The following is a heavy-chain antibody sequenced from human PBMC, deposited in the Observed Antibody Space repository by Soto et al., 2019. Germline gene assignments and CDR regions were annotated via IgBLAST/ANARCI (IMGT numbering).Heavy chain of an antibody. V-gene: IGHV4-61*01. D-gene: IGHD1-1*01. CDR1: GGSVSSGSYY. CDR2: IYYSGST. CDR3: ARGGTRGAYYYSYGMDV. Sequence: SETLSLTCTVSGGSVSSGSYYWSWIRQPPGKGLEWIGYIYYSGSTNYNPSLKSRVTISVDTSKNQFSLKLSSVTAADTAVYYCARGGTRGAYYYSYGMDVWGQGTTVTVSS. J-gene: IGHJ6*02.